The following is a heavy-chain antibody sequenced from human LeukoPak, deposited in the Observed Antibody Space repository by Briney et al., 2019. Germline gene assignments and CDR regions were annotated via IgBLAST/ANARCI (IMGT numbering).Heavy chain of an antibody. CDR1: DFNFITYA. CDR2: ISGGGDVT. V-gene: IGHV3-23*01. Sequence: PGGPLRLSCAASDFNFITYAMSWVRQAPGKGLEWVSTISGGGDVTYYADSVKGRFTISRDNSKNTLYLQMDSLRVEDTAVYYCARDSSMLRGPLVIYYFDFWGQGTLVTVSS. D-gene: IGHD3-10*01. CDR3: ARDSSMLRGPLVIYYFDF. J-gene: IGHJ4*02.